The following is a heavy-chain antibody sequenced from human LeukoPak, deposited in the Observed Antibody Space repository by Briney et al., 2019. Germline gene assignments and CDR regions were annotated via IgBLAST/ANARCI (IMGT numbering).Heavy chain of an antibody. Sequence: GGSLRLSCAASGFTFDDYGMSWVRQAPGKGLERVSGINWNGGSTGYADSVKGRFTISRDNSKNTLYLQMNSLRAEDTAVYYCAKAPVVPAAISAFDIWGQGTMVTVSS. CDR1: GFTFDDYG. V-gene: IGHV3-20*04. J-gene: IGHJ3*02. CDR2: INWNGGST. CDR3: AKAPVVPAAISAFDI. D-gene: IGHD2-2*02.